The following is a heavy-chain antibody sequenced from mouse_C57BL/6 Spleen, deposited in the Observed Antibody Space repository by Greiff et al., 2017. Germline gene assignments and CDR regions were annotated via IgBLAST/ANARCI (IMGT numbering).Heavy chain of an antibody. Sequence: LQESGPELVKPGASVKISCKASGYAFSSSWMNWVKQRPGKGLEWIGRIYPGDGDTNYNGKFKGKATLTADKSSSTAYMQLSSLTSEDSAVCFCARGTGTDYWGQGTTLTVSS. J-gene: IGHJ2*01. CDR3: ARGTGTDY. V-gene: IGHV1-82*01. D-gene: IGHD4-1*01. CDR2: IYPGDGDT. CDR1: GYAFSSSW.